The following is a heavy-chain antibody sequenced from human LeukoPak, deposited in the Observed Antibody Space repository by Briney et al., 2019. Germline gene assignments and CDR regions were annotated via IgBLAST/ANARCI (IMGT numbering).Heavy chain of an antibody. Sequence: SQTLSLTCVISGDSVSSNTAAWNWIRLSPSRGLEWLGRTYYKSKWYNDYAGFVRSRITINPDTSKNQFSLHLNSVTPEDTAVYYCARDLTHGWFDPWGQGTLVTVSS. CDR2: TYYKSKWYN. J-gene: IGHJ5*02. V-gene: IGHV6-1*01. CDR1: GDSVSSNTAA. CDR3: ARDLTHGWFDP.